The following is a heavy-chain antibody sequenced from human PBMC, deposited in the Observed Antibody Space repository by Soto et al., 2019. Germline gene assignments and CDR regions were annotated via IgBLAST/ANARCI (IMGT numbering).Heavy chain of an antibody. D-gene: IGHD3-22*01. CDR3: AREGTDRAYYYDSSGGRFDY. CDR1: GFTFSSYW. J-gene: IGHJ4*02. Sequence: GGSLRLSCAASGFTFSSYWMSWVRQAPGKGLEWVANIKQDGSEKYYVDSVKGRFTISRDNAKNSLYLQMNSLRAEDTAVYYCAREGTDRAYYYDSSGGRFDYWGQGTLVTVSS. CDR2: IKQDGSEK. V-gene: IGHV3-7*01.